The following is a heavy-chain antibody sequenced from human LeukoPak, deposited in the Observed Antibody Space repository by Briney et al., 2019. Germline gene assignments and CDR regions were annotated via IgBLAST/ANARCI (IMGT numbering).Heavy chain of an antibody. CDR2: IRYDGSNK. CDR3: AKDHPQFRKVGADYWYFDL. Sequence: GGSLRLSCAASGFTFSSYGMHWVRQAPGKGLEWVAFIRYDGSNKYYADSVKGRFTISRDNSKNTLYLQMNSLRAEDTAVYYCAKDHPQFRKVGADYWYFDLWGRGTLVTVSS. J-gene: IGHJ2*01. CDR1: GFTFSSYG. V-gene: IGHV3-30*02. D-gene: IGHD1-26*01.